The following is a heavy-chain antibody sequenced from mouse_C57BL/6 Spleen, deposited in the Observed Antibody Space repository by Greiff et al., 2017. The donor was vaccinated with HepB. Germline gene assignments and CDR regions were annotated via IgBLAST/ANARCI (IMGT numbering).Heavy chain of an antibody. Sequence: VQLQQSGPGLVQPSQSLSITCTVSGFSLTSYGVHWVRQSPGKGLEWLGVIWSCGSTDYNAAFISRLSISKDNSKSQVFFKMNSLQADDTAIYYCAREGDYYGSIYYFDYWGQGTTLTVSS. CDR3: AREGDYYGSIYYFDY. CDR1: GFSLTSYG. V-gene: IGHV2-2*01. D-gene: IGHD1-1*01. CDR2: IWSCGST. J-gene: IGHJ2*01.